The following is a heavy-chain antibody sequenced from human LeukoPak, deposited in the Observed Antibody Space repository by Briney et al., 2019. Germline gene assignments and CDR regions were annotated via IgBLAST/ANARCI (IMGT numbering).Heavy chain of an antibody. V-gene: IGHV1-8*01. J-gene: IGHJ1*01. Sequence: AASVKVSCKASGYTVTRYDINWVRQATGQGLEWMGWMDPNSGNTGYAQKFQGRVTMTRNTSISTAYLDLSSLSAEDTAVYHCARGPGVNQYYQHWGQGTLVTVSS. CDR2: MDPNSGNT. D-gene: IGHD7-27*01. CDR1: GYTVTRYD. CDR3: ARGPGVNQYYQH.